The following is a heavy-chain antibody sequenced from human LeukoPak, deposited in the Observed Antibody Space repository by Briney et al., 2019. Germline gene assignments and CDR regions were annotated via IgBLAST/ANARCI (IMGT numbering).Heavy chain of an antibody. Sequence: SQTQSLNCTVSGGSISSGGYYWSWIRQHPGKGLEWIGYIYYSGSTYYNPSLKSRVTISVDTSKNQFSLKLSSVTAADTAVYYCARGAGYYGSGSYLSYYGMDVWGQGTTVTVSS. CDR1: GGSISSGGYY. CDR3: ARGAGYYGSGSYLSYYGMDV. V-gene: IGHV4-31*03. J-gene: IGHJ6*02. D-gene: IGHD3-10*01. CDR2: IYYSGST.